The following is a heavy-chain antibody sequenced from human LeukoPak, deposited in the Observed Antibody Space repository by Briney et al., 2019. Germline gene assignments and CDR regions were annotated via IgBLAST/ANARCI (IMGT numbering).Heavy chain of an antibody. CDR3: ATEGPRRAVVVPAGGYYYYYGMDV. Sequence: ASVKVSCKVSGYTLTELSMHWVRQAPGKGLEWMGGFDPEDGETIYAQKFQGRVTMTEDTSTDTAYMELSSLRSEDTAVYYCATEGPRRAVVVPAGGYYYYYGMDVWGQGTTVTVSS. J-gene: IGHJ6*02. CDR2: FDPEDGET. CDR1: GYTLTELS. D-gene: IGHD2-2*01. V-gene: IGHV1-24*01.